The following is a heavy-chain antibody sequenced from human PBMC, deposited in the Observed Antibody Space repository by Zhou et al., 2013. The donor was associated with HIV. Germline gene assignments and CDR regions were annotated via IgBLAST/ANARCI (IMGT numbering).Heavy chain of an antibody. D-gene: IGHD3-22*01. CDR3: ARDFFLHDDSGYRAFEM. Sequence: QVQLVHSGSEVKKPGASVKVSCKASGYNFATHGISWVRQAPGQGLEWIGWISTYTGKTKYGKKFEGRVTMSTDTSTRTTYMEMRSLKSDDSALYSCARDFFLHDDSGYRAFEMWGQGTMVTVS. CDR2: ISTYTGKT. CDR1: GYNFATHG. J-gene: IGHJ3*02. V-gene: IGHV1-18*01.